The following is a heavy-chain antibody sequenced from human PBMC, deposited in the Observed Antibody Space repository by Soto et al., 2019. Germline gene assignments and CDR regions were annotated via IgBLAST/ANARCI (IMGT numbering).Heavy chain of an antibody. CDR2: IYYSGST. J-gene: IGHJ5*02. V-gene: IGHV4-31*03. Sequence: PSETLSLTCTVSGGSISSGGYYWSWIRQHPGKGLEWIGYIYYSGSTYYNPSLKSRVTISVDTSKNQFSLKLSSVTAADTAVYYCARATLLWFGELFLSNWFDPWGQGTLVTVSS. CDR1: GGSISSGGYY. CDR3: ARATLLWFGELFLSNWFDP. D-gene: IGHD3-10*01.